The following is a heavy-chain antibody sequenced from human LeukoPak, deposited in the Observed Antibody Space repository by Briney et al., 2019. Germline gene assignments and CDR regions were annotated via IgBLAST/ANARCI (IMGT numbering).Heavy chain of an antibody. V-gene: IGHV1-2*02. J-gene: IGHJ4*02. Sequence: ASVKVSCKASGYTFTDYYMHWVRQAPGQGLEWMGWINPNSGGTDYAQKFQGRVTMTRDTSISTAYMELGRLRSDDTAVYYCATDYGDYESGYWGQGTLVTVSS. CDR2: INPNSGGT. CDR1: GYTFTDYY. CDR3: ATDYGDYESGY. D-gene: IGHD4-17*01.